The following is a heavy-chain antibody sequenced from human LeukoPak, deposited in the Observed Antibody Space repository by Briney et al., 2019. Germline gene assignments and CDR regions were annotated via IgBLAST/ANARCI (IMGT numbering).Heavy chain of an antibody. CDR3: AREAIVVVITSYYFDY. V-gene: IGHV3-7*01. CDR2: IKQDGSEK. D-gene: IGHD3-22*01. Sequence: GGSLRLSCAASGFTFSSYWMSWVRQAPGKGLEWVANIKQDGSEKCYVDSVKGRFTISRDNAKNSLYLQMNSLRAEDTAVYYCAREAIVVVITSYYFDYWGQGTLVTVSS. J-gene: IGHJ4*02. CDR1: GFTFSSYW.